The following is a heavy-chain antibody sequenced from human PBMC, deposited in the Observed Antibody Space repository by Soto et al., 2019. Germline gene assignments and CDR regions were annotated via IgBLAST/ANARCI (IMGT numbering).Heavy chain of an antibody. J-gene: IGHJ6*02. CDR2: INHSGST. CDR1: GGSFSGYY. Sequence: SGTLSLTCGVYGGSFSGYYWSSIRRPPGKGLEWIGEINHSGSTNYNPSLKSRVTISVDTSKNQFSLKLSSVTAADTAVYYCARVKWLLTTRYYGMDVWGQGTTVTVSS. CDR3: ARVKWLLTTRYYGMDV. V-gene: IGHV4-34*01. D-gene: IGHD3-22*01.